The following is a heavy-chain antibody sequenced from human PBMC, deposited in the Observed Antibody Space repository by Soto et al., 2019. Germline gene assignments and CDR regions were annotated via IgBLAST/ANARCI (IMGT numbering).Heavy chain of an antibody. CDR2: MSGST. Sequence: EVQVLESGGRLVQPGGSLRLSCVGSGFTFRNYAMNWVRQAPGKGLEWVSGMSGSTYYGEYVEGRFTISRDNSKNTGYLQINSLGVEDTAIYYCARGTRATAHDVFDIWGQGTMVTVSS. D-gene: IGHD2-21*02. CDR3: ARGTRATAHDVFDI. V-gene: IGHV3-23*01. J-gene: IGHJ3*02. CDR1: GFTFRNYA.